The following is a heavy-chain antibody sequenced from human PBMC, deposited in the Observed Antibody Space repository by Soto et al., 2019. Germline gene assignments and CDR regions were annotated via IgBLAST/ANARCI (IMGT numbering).Heavy chain of an antibody. J-gene: IGHJ5*02. Sequence: QLQLQESGPGLVKPSETLSLTCTVSGGSISSSSYYWGWIRQPPGKGLEWIGSIYYSGSTYYNPSLKSRVTISVDTSKNQFSLKLSSVTAADTAVYYCARHSILAYGDYGLYNWFDPWGQGTLVTVSS. V-gene: IGHV4-39*01. CDR3: ARHSILAYGDYGLYNWFDP. CDR1: GGSISSSSYY. D-gene: IGHD4-17*01. CDR2: IYYSGST.